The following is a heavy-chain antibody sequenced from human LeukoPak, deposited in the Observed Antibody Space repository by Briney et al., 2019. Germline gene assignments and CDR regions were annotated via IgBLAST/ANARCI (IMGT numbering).Heavy chain of an antibody. Sequence: SETLSLTCTVSGGSISSYYWSWIRQPAGKGLEWIGRIYTSGSTNYNPSLKSRVTMSVDTSKNQFSLKLCSVTAADTAVYYCARDYYGSGSYPYYYYYMDVWGKGTTVTVSS. D-gene: IGHD3-10*01. CDR3: ARDYYGSGSYPYYYYYMDV. CDR1: GGSISSYY. J-gene: IGHJ6*03. CDR2: IYTSGST. V-gene: IGHV4-4*07.